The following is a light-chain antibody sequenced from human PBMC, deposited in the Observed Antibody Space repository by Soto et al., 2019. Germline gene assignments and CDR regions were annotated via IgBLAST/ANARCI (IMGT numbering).Light chain of an antibody. V-gene: IGKV3-20*01. CDR1: QSVSSSY. Sequence: ETVLTQSPGTLSLSPGERATLSCRASQSVSSSYLAWYQQKPGQAHRLLIYGATNRATGIPDRFSGSGSGTDFTLTISRLEPEDFAVYYCQQYGSSMYTFGQGTKLEIK. CDR3: QQYGSSMYT. J-gene: IGKJ2*01. CDR2: GAT.